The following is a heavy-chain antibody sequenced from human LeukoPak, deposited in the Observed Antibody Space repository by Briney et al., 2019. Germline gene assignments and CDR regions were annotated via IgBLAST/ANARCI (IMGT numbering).Heavy chain of an antibody. CDR3: TPSGDGWGLDY. Sequence: ASVKVSCKASGYTFTPYYIHWVRQAPGQGLEWMGKINPSTRISACTEKFQGRVTMTADTSTNTVYIELSSLRSEDTAMYYCTPSGDGWGLDYWGQGTLVTVSS. D-gene: IGHD3-16*01. V-gene: IGHV1-46*01. J-gene: IGHJ4*02. CDR2: INPSTRIS. CDR1: GYTFTPYY.